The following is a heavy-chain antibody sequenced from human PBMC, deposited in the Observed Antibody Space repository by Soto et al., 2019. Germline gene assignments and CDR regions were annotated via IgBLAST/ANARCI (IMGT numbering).Heavy chain of an antibody. Sequence: QVQLVQSGAEVKKPGASVKVSCKASGYTFTGYYMHWVRQAPGQGLEWMGWINPNSGGTNYAQKFQGWVTMTRDTSISTGYMELSRLRSDDTAVYYCARGRMVRGVIITGDYWGQGTLVTVSS. D-gene: IGHD3-10*01. CDR3: ARGRMVRGVIITGDY. CDR2: INPNSGGT. V-gene: IGHV1-2*04. CDR1: GYTFTGYY. J-gene: IGHJ4*02.